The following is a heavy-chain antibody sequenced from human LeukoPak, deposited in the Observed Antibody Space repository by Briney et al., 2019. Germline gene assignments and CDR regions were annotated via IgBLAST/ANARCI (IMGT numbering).Heavy chain of an antibody. D-gene: IGHD2-21*01. Sequence: ASVKVSCKASGYTFTSYGINWVRQATGQGLEWMGWINPNSGGTNYTQKFRGRVTMTRDTSISTAYMELSRLRSDDTAVYYCARDLSFASNAFDIWGQGTLVTVSS. CDR2: INPNSGGT. CDR3: ARDLSFASNAFDI. J-gene: IGHJ3*02. CDR1: GYTFTSYG. V-gene: IGHV1-2*02.